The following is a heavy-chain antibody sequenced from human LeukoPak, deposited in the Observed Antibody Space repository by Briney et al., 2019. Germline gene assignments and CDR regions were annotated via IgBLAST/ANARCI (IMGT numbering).Heavy chain of an antibody. CDR3: ARQGSSGWYKVPNYYYMDV. CDR1: GGSISSSNW. CDR2: IYHSGST. J-gene: IGHJ6*03. V-gene: IGHV4-4*02. D-gene: IGHD6-19*01. Sequence: PSGTLSLTCAVSGGSISSSNWWSWVRQPPGKGLEWIGEIYHSGSTNYNPSLKSRVTISVDRSKNQFSLKLSSVTAADTAVYYCARQGSSGWYKVPNYYYMDVWGKGTTVTVSS.